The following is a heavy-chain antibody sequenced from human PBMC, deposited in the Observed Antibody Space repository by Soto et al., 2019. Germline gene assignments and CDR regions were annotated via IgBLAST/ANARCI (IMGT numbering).Heavy chain of an antibody. V-gene: IGHV3-73*01. D-gene: IGHD3-10*01. CDR1: GFTFSGSA. CDR3: TRPLAGSGSTWFDP. Sequence: GGSLRLSCAASGFTFSGSAMHWVRQASGKGLEWVGRIRSKANSYATAHAASVKGRFTISRDDSKNTAYLQMNSLKTEDTAVYYCTRPLAGSGSTWFDPWGQGTLVTVSS. J-gene: IGHJ5*02. CDR2: IRSKANSYAT.